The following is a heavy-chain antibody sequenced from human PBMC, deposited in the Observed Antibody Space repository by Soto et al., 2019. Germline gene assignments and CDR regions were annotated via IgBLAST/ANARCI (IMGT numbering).Heavy chain of an antibody. CDR3: ARDRGGSTGWFDP. CDR1: GYTFTSYP. J-gene: IGHJ5*02. CDR2: INAGNGDT. Sequence: QVQLVQSGAEEKKPGASVKVSCKASGYTFTSYPMHWVRQAPGQRLEWMGWINAGNGDTKYSQRFQGRVSVTRDTSASTAYMELSSLRSEDTAVYYCARDRGGSTGWFDPWGQGTLVTVSS. V-gene: IGHV1-3*05. D-gene: IGHD3-16*01.